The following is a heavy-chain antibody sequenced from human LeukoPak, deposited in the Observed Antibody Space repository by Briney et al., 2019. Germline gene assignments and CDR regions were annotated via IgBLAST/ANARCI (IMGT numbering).Heavy chain of an antibody. CDR2: IRYDGSNK. J-gene: IGHJ4*02. Sequence: GGSLRLSCAASGFTFSSYGMHWVRQAPGKGLEWVAFIRYDGSNKYYADSVKGRFTISRDNSKNTLYLQMNSLRAEDTAVYYCAKDQQRYCSGGSCLNSFDYWGQGTLVTVSS. D-gene: IGHD2-15*01. V-gene: IGHV3-30*02. CDR3: AKDQQRYCSGGSCLNSFDY. CDR1: GFTFSSYG.